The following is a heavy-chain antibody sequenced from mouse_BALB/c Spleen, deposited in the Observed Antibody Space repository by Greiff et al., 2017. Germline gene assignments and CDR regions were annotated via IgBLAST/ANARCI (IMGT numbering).Heavy chain of an antibody. CDR2: IRSKSNNYAT. J-gene: IGHJ3*01. CDR1: GFTFNTNA. CDR3: VPWGFAY. V-gene: IGHV10S3*01. Sequence: EVQLVETGGGLVQPKGSLKLSCAASGFTFNTNAMNWVRQAPGKGLEWVARIRSKSNNYATYYADSVKDRFTISRDDSQSMLYLQMNNLKTEDTAMYYCVPWGFAYWGQGTLVTVSA.